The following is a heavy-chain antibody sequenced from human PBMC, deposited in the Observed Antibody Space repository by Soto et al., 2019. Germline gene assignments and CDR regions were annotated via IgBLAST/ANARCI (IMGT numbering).Heavy chain of an antibody. V-gene: IGHV4-59*01. Sequence: SETLSLTCTVSGGSISSYYWSWIRQPPGKGLEWIGYIYYSGSTNYNPSLKSRVTISVDTSKNQFSLKLSSVTAADTAVYYCARGSYGYFDYWGQGTLVTVSS. CDR2: IYYSGST. CDR3: ARGSYGYFDY. CDR1: GGSISSYY. J-gene: IGHJ4*02. D-gene: IGHD3-10*01.